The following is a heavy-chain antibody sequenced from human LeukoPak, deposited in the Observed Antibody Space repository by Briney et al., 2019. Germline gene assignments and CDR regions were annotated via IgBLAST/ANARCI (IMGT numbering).Heavy chain of an antibody. V-gene: IGHV3-23*01. CDR3: ARRDILYAFDI. J-gene: IGHJ3*02. Sequence: PGGSLRLSCAASGFTFSSYAMTWVRQAPGKGLEWVSSISGSGGSRDYADSVKGRFTISRDNSKNTLYLQMTSLRAEDTAVYYCARRDILYAFDIWGQGTMVTVSS. CDR1: GFTFSSYA. CDR2: ISGSGGSR.